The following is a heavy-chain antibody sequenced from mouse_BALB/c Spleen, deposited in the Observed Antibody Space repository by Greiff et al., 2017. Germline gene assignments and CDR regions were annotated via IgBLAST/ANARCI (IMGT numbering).Heavy chain of an antibody. V-gene: IGHV5-6-2*01. CDR3: ARPYGSSYRYFDV. J-gene: IGHJ1*01. CDR2: INSNGGST. Sequence: DVMLVESGGGLVKLGGSLKLSCAASGFTFSSYYMSWVRQTPEKRLELVAAINSNGGSTYYPDTVKGRFTISRDNAKNTLYLQMSSLKSEDTALYYCARPYGSSYRYFDVWGAGTTVTVSS. CDR1: GFTFSSYY. D-gene: IGHD1-1*01.